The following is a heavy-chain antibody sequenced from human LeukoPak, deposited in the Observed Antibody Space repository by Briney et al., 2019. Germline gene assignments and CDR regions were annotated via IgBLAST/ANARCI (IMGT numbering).Heavy chain of an antibody. D-gene: IGHD3-10*01. CDR3: ARTPYGSGSHSTYNWFDP. J-gene: IGHJ5*02. CDR2: MNPNSGNT. Sequence: ASVKVSCKASGYTFTSYDINWVRQATGQGLEWVGWMNPNSGNTGYAQKFQGRVTMTRNTSISTAYMELSSLRSEDTAVYYCARTPYGSGSHSTYNWFDPWGQGTLVTVSS. CDR1: GYTFTSYD. V-gene: IGHV1-8*01.